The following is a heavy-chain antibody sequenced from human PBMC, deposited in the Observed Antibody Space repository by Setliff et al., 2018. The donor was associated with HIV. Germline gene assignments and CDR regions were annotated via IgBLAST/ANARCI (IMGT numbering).Heavy chain of an antibody. CDR2: IWYDGSNK. J-gene: IGHJ3*02. Sequence: GGSLRLSCAASGFTFRSYAMNWVRQAPGKGLGWVAVIWYDGSNKYYADSVKGRFTISRDNSKNMLYLQMNSLRDEDTAVYYCARPMTTVNTDAAFDIWGQGTMVTVSS. D-gene: IGHD4-4*01. V-gene: IGHV3-33*01. CDR3: ARPMTTVNTDAAFDI. CDR1: GFTFRSYA.